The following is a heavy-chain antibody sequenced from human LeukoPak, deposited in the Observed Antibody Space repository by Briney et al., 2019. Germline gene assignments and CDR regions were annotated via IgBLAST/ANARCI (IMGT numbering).Heavy chain of an antibody. CDR3: ARDVEATVKGGYFDY. Sequence: ASVKVSCKASGYTFTSYYMHWVRQAPGQGLEWMGIINPSGGSTSYAQKFQGRVTMTRDTSTSTVYMELSSLRSEDTAVYYCARDVEATVKGGYFDYRGKGTLVTVSS. CDR1: GYTFTSYY. V-gene: IGHV1-46*01. J-gene: IGHJ4*02. D-gene: IGHD4-11*01. CDR2: INPSGGST.